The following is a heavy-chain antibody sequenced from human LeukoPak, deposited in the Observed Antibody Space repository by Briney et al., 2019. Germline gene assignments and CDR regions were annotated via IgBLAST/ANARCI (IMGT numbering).Heavy chain of an antibody. D-gene: IGHD2-8*01. J-gene: IGHJ3*02. V-gene: IGHV3-30-3*01. CDR1: GFTFSSYA. Sequence: GGSLRLSCAASGFTFSSYAMHWVRQAPGKGLEWVAVISYDGSNKYYADSVKGRFTISRDNSKNTLYLQMNSLRAEDTAVYYCAKDLEEWSLGTFDIWGQGTMVTVSS. CDR3: AKDLEEWSLGTFDI. CDR2: ISYDGSNK.